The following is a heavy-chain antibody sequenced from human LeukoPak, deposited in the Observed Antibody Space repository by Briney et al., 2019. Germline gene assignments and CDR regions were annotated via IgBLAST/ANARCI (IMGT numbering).Heavy chain of an antibody. Sequence: SETLSLTCPVSGGSISSYYWSWIRQPPGKGLEWIGSIYYSGSTNYNPSLKSRVTISVDTSKTQFSLKLSSVTAADTAVYYCARLDYDSSGYSQPLYWYFDLWGRGTLVTVSS. CDR2: IYYSGST. V-gene: IGHV4-59*08. D-gene: IGHD3-22*01. CDR3: ARLDYDSSGYSQPLYWYFDL. CDR1: GGSISSYY. J-gene: IGHJ2*01.